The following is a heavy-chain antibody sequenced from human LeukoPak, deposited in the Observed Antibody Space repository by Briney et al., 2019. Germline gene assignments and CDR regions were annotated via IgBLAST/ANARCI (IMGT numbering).Heavy chain of an antibody. Sequence: PSETLSLTCTVSGGSISSYYWSWIRQPPGKGLEWIGYIYYSGSTNYNPSLKSRVTISVDTSKNQFSLKLSSVTAADTAVYYCARVTEVATIWVFDYWGQGTLVTVSS. CDR2: IYYSGST. J-gene: IGHJ4*02. CDR1: GGSISSYY. CDR3: ARVTEVATIWVFDY. D-gene: IGHD5-12*01. V-gene: IGHV4-59*01.